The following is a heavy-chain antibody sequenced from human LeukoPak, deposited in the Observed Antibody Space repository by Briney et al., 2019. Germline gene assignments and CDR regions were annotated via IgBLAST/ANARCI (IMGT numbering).Heavy chain of an antibody. CDR2: ISGSGGST. D-gene: IGHD3-9*01. CDR1: GVTFSSYA. CDR3: AKFVTGYSIVDAFDI. V-gene: IGHV3-23*01. J-gene: IGHJ3*02. Sequence: GGSLRLSCAASGVTFSSYAMSWVRQAPGKGLEWVSAISGSGGSTCYADSVKGRFTISRDNSKNTLYLQMNSLRAEDTAVYYCAKFVTGYSIVDAFDIWGQGTMVTVSS.